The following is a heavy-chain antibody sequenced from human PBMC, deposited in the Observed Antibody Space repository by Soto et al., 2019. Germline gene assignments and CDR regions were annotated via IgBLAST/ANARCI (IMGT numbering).Heavy chain of an antibody. D-gene: IGHD3-22*01. J-gene: IGHJ6*02. Sequence: EVQMLESGGGVGQRGGSLRLSCAASGFTVNSHVMSWVRQAPGKGLEWVSSLRGSGDGTYYGDSVKGRFTMSRDSSSSTVYLEMKNLRGEDTAVYFCARGRGFGGMDVWGQGATVTVSS. CDR2: LRGSGDGT. CDR3: ARGRGFGGMDV. CDR1: GFTVNSHV. V-gene: IGHV3-23*01.